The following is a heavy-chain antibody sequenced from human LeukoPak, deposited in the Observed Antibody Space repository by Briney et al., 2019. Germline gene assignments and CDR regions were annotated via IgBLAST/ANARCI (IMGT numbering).Heavy chain of an antibody. J-gene: IGHJ4*02. D-gene: IGHD2-21*02. CDR2: INPNSGGT. Sequence: ASVKVSCKASGYTFTGYYMHWVRQAPGQGLEWMGWINPNSGGTNYAQKFQGRVTMTRDTSTTTVYMELSSLRSEDTAVYYCARAFAGGDFGSPDYWGQGTLATVSS. V-gene: IGHV1-2*02. CDR1: GYTFTGYY. CDR3: ARAFAGGDFGSPDY.